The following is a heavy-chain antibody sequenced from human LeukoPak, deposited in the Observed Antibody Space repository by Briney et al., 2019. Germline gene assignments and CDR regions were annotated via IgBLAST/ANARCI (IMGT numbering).Heavy chain of an antibody. CDR3: ARDILYRDTD. CDR2: INSDGSTT. Sequence: GGSLRLSCAASGFTFSSHWTHWVRQAPGKGLVWVSRINSDGSTTSYADSVKGRLTISRDNAKNTVYLQMTSLRTGDTAVYYCARDILYRDTDWGQGTLVTVSS. CDR1: GFTFSSHW. V-gene: IGHV3-74*01. D-gene: IGHD2/OR15-2a*01. J-gene: IGHJ4*02.